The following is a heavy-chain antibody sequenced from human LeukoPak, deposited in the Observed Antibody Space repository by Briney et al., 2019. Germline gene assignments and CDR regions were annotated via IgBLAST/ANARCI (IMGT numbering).Heavy chain of an antibody. Sequence: SVKVFCKASGGTFSSYAISWVRQAPGQGLEWMGGIIPIFGTANYAQKFQGRVTITTDESTSTAYMELSSLRSEDTAVYYCATTVTKSSIGVAFDIWGQGTMVTVSS. J-gene: IGHJ3*02. D-gene: IGHD4-17*01. V-gene: IGHV1-69*05. CDR1: GGTFSSYA. CDR2: IIPIFGTA. CDR3: ATTVTKSSIGVAFDI.